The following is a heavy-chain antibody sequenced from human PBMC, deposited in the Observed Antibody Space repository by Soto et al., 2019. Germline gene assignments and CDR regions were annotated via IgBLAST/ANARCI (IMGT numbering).Heavy chain of an antibody. V-gene: IGHV4-4*07. CDR3: ARDHLIVGAPNAFAI. D-gene: IGHD1-26*01. CDR1: SGSIKNYY. J-gene: IGHJ3*02. CDR2: IYTSGSS. Sequence: PWETLSLTCTVSSGSIKNYYWSWIRQSPGKALEWIGRIYTSGSSTSNPSLTSRGTMSVDTSKNQISLKLKSVSAADTAEYFCARDHLIVGAPNAFAIWGQGTMVTVSS.